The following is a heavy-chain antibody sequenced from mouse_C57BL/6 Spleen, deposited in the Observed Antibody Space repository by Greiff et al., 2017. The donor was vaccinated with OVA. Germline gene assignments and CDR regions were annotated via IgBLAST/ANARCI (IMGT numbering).Heavy chain of an antibody. J-gene: IGHJ2*01. CDR1: GYTFTGYW. V-gene: IGHV1-9*01. D-gene: IGHD1-1*01. Sequence: VKVVESGAELMKPGASVKLSCKATGYTFTGYWIEWVKQRPGHGLEWIGEILPGSGSTNYNEKFKGKAPVTADTSSNTAYMQLSSLTTEDSAIYYCARGSSSTNCYYWGQGTTLTVSS. CDR3: ARGSSSTNCYY. CDR2: ILPGSGST.